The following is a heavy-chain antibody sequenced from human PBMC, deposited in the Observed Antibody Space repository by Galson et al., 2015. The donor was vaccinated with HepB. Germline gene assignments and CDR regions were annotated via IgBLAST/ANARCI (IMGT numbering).Heavy chain of an antibody. V-gene: IGHV3-30*02. CDR2: IQFDGGNK. Sequence: SLRLSCAASGFTFNAYGMHWVRQAPGKGLEWVAFIQFDGGNKYYADSVKGRFTTSRDNPKNTLYLRMNSLRPEDTAVYYCAKDEIHYDILTGYYVYGMDVWGQGTTVTVSS. CDR1: GFTFNAYG. J-gene: IGHJ6*02. CDR3: AKDEIHYDILTGYYVYGMDV. D-gene: IGHD3-9*01.